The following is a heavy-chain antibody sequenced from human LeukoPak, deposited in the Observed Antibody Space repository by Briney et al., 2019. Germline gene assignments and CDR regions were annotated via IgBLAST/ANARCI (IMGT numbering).Heavy chain of an antibody. CDR1: GFTFRNYA. D-gene: IGHD1-26*01. CDR3: ATTLGVLAFNI. V-gene: IGHV3-23*01. Sequence: PGGSLRLSCAASGFTFRNYAMSWVRHAPGKGQGWVSTISDTGGSTYYADSVKGRFTISRDNSRNTLYLQMSSLRAEDTAKYYCATTLGVLAFNIWGQGTMVTVSS. J-gene: IGHJ3*02. CDR2: ISDTGGST.